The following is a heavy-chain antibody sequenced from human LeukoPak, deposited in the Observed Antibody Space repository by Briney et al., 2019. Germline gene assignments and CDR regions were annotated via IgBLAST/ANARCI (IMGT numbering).Heavy chain of an antibody. CDR3: ARVNWLVLGDYFDY. D-gene: IGHD6-19*01. V-gene: IGHV1-18*01. CDR2: ISAYNGNT. J-gene: IGHJ4*02. Sequence: ASVKVSCKASGYTFTSYGISWVRQAPGQGLEWMGWISAYNGNTNYAQKLQGRVTMTTDTSTSTAYMELRSLRSDDTAVYYCARVNWLVLGDYFDYWDQGTLVTVSS. CDR1: GYTFTSYG.